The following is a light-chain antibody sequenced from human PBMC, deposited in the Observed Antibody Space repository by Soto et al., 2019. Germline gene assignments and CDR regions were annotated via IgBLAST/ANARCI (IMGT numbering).Light chain of an antibody. Sequence: DIQMTQSPSSMSASVGDSVTITCRASQSISSYLNWYQQKPGKASKLLIYAASSLQSGVPSRFSGSGSGTDFTLTISSLQPEDFATYYCQQSYSTPPITFGQGTRLEIK. V-gene: IGKV1-39*01. J-gene: IGKJ5*01. CDR2: AAS. CDR1: QSISSY. CDR3: QQSYSTPPIT.